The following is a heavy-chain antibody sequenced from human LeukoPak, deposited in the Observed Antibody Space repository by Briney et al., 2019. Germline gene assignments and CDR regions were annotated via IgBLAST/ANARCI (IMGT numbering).Heavy chain of an antibody. V-gene: IGHV4-38-2*02. CDR2: IYHSGST. Sequence: SETLSLTCTVSGYSISSGYYWGWIRQPPGKGLEWIGSIYHSGSTYYNPSLKSRVTISVDTSKNQFSLKLSSVTAADTAVYYCARYREVGATVDYWGQGTLVTVSS. CDR3: ARYREVGATVDY. J-gene: IGHJ4*02. D-gene: IGHD1-26*01. CDR1: GYSISSGYY.